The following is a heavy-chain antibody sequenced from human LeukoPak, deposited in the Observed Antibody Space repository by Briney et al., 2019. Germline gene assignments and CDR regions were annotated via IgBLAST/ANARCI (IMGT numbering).Heavy chain of an antibody. D-gene: IGHD3-22*01. CDR1: GFTFSSYS. J-gene: IGHJ4*02. V-gene: IGHV3-21*04. CDR2: ISSSSYT. Sequence: GGSLRLSCAASGFTFSSYSMNWVRQAPGKGLEWVSSISSSSYTYYADSVKGRFTISRDNSKNTVHLQMNSLRAEDTAMYYCARRAGDYSHPYDYWGQGTLVTVSS. CDR3: ARRAGDYSHPYDY.